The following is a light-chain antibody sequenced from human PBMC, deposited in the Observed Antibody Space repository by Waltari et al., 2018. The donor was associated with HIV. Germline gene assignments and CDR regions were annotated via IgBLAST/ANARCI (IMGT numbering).Light chain of an antibody. J-gene: IGLJ2*01. Sequence: QSVLTQPPSVSAAPGQKVNISCSGSSSNIRNNYVSWYQHLPGTAPKLLISENYKPPSGIPDRFSGSKSGTSATLGITGLQPGDEADYYCGTWDSSLSAGVFGGGTKLTVL. CDR1: SSNIRNNY. V-gene: IGLV1-51*02. CDR2: ENY. CDR3: GTWDSSLSAGV.